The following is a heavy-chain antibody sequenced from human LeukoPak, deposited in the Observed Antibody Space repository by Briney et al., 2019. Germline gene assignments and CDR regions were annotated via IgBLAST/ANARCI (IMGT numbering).Heavy chain of an antibody. CDR1: GFTFSSYG. J-gene: IGHJ4*02. CDR2: ISYDGSNK. D-gene: IGHD3-22*01. V-gene: IGHV3-30*18. Sequence: GRSLRLSCAASGFTFSSYGMHWVRQAPGKGLEWVAVISYDGSNKYYADSVKGRFTISRDNSKNTLYLQMNSLRAEDTAVYYCAKHTYYYDSSGQPPGDYWGQGTLVTVSS. CDR3: AKHTYYYDSSGQPPGDY.